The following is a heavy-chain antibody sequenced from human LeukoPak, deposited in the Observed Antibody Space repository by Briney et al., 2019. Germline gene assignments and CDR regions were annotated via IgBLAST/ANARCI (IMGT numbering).Heavy chain of an antibody. CDR3: AKHGLLWFGEWGYYFDY. V-gene: IGHV3-30*18. Sequence: GSSLRLSCAASGFTFSSYGMHWVRQAPGKGLEWVAVISYDGSNKYYADSVKGRFTISRDNSKNTLYLQMNSLRAEDTAVYYCAKHGLLWFGEWGYYFDYWGQGTLVTVSS. D-gene: IGHD3-10*01. J-gene: IGHJ4*02. CDR1: GFTFSSYG. CDR2: ISYDGSNK.